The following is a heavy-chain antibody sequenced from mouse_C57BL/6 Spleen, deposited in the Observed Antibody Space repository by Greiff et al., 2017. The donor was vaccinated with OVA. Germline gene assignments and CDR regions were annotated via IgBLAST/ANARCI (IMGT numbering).Heavy chain of an antibody. D-gene: IGHD3-3*01. CDR3: ARGGQGGVFAY. CDR2: IHPNSGST. Sequence: QVQLKQPGAELVKPGASVKLSCKASGYTFTSYWMHWVKQRPGQGLEWIGMIHPNSGSTNYNEKFKSKATLTVDKSSSTAYMQLSSLTSEDSAVYYCARGGQGGVFAYWGQGTLVTVSA. V-gene: IGHV1-64*01. CDR1: GYTFTSYW. J-gene: IGHJ3*01.